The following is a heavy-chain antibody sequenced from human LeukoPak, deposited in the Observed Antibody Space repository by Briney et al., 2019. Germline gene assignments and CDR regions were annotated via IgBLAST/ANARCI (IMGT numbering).Heavy chain of an antibody. Sequence: PPQTLSLTCTVSVGSTSGYYWSCVRQPAGTGLGWSGRIYTSGSTHSKPSLKSRVTMSVDTSKIQVSLKLSSVTAADTAVYYCARDGGPADSSALGWYYYYMDVWGKGTTVTVSS. V-gene: IGHV4-4*07. D-gene: IGHD3-22*01. CDR1: VGSTSGYY. CDR3: ARDGGPADSSALGWYYYYMDV. CDR2: IYTSGST. J-gene: IGHJ6*03.